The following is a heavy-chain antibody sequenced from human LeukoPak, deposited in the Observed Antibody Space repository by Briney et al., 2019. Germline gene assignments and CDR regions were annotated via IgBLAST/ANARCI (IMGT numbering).Heavy chain of an antibody. D-gene: IGHD3-3*01. CDR3: ARDLVYDFWSGYSFYYYYMDV. CDR2: MNPNSGNT. V-gene: IGHV1-8*01. J-gene: IGHJ6*03. Sequence: ASVKVSCKTSGYTFTSYDINWVRQATGQGLEWMGWMNPNSGNTAYAQKFQGRVTMTRNTSISTAYMELRSLRSDDTAVYYCARDLVYDFWSGYSFYYYYMDVWGKGTTVTVSS. CDR1: GYTFTSYD.